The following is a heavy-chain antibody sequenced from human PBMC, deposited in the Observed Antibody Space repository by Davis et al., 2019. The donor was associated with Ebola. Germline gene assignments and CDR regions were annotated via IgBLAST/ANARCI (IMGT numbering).Heavy chain of an antibody. D-gene: IGHD5-12*01. CDR3: ARGEYSGYVFDY. CDR2: INAGNGNT. V-gene: IGHV1-3*01. J-gene: IGHJ4*02. CDR1: GYTFTSYA. Sequence: GESLKISCKASGYTFTSYAMHWVRQAPGQRLEWMGWINAGNGNTKYSQKFQGRVTITRDTSASTAYMELSSLRSEDTAVYYCARGEYSGYVFDYWGQGTLVTVSS.